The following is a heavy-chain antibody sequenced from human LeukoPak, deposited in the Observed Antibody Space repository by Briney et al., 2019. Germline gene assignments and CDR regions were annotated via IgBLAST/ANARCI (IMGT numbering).Heavy chain of an antibody. D-gene: IGHD5-24*01. J-gene: IGHJ4*01. V-gene: IGHV1-8*01. CDR2: MNPNRGNT. CDR1: GYTFTSYD. CDR3: ARGKARDGYNYPGIFDY. Sequence: ASVKVSCKASGYTFTSYDINWVRQATGQGLEWLGLMNPNRGNTGYAQKLQGRVTMTRNTSISTAYMELSSLRSEDTAVYYCARGKARDGYNYPGIFDYWGQGTLVNVSS.